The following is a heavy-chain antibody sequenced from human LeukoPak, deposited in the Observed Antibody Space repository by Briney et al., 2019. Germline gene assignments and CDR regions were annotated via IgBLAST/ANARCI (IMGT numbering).Heavy chain of an antibody. CDR3: ARGRGRIRDPWNVITVKEKGPFMDY. J-gene: IGHJ4*02. CDR2: INHRGHT. D-gene: IGHD3-10*01. CDR1: GGSFSGHS. Sequence: SETLSLTCAVYGGSFSGHSWTWIRQTPGRGLEWIGEINHRGHTCYDPSPKRRISISVDTSKDQFSLKLYSVTAVDTGIYYCARGRGRIRDPWNVITVKEKGPFMDYWGQGNLVTVSS. V-gene: IGHV4-34*01.